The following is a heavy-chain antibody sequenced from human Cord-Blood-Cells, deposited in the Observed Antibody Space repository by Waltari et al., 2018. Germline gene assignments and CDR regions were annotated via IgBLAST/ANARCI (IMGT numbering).Heavy chain of an antibody. D-gene: IGHD6-6*01. CDR1: GFTFSGSA. J-gene: IGHJ4*02. CDR2: IRSKANSYAT. CDR3: KYSSSFDY. Sequence: EVQLVESGGGLVQPGGSLKLSCAASGFTFSGSAMHWVRQASGKGLEGVGRIRSKANSYATAYAASVKGRFTISRDDSKNTAYLQMNSLKTEDTAVYYCKYSSSFDYWGQGTLVTVSS. V-gene: IGHV3-73*02.